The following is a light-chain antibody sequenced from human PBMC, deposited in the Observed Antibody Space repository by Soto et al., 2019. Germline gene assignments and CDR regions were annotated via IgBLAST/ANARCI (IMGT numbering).Light chain of an antibody. CDR2: GAS. J-gene: IGKJ5*01. V-gene: IGKV3-20*01. Sequence: VLTQSPGTLSLSPWEGATLSCRASQSVSSRLAWYQHKSGQAPRLLISGASRRATGIPDRFSGSGSGTDFTLTISRLEPEDFALHYCQHYYGTSPISFGQGTRLEIK. CDR1: QSVSSR. CDR3: QHYYGTSPIS.